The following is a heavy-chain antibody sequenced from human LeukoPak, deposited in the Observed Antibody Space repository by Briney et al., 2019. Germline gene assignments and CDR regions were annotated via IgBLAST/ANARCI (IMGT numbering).Heavy chain of an antibody. Sequence: GESLKISCYSSGYSFISYWVAWGRHMPGEGLVGMRVIFPGDSGTRYSPSFQGQVTISADKSITTAYLQWSSLKASDTAMYYCARSGGSGFHYWGQATLVTVSS. CDR2: IFPGDSGT. J-gene: IGHJ4*02. V-gene: IGHV5-51*01. CDR3: ARSGGSGFHY. D-gene: IGHD3-10*01. CDR1: GYSFISYW.